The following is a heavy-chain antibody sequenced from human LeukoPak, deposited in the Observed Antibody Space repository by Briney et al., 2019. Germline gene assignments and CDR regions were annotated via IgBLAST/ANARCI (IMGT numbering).Heavy chain of an antibody. V-gene: IGHV3-21*01. CDR1: GFTFSSYS. CDR3: AREQLYYYDSSGYQN. D-gene: IGHD3-22*01. Sequence: GGSLRLSCAASGFTFSSYSMNWVRQAPGKGLEWVSSISSSSSYIYYADSVKGRFTISRDNAKNSLYLQMNSLRAEDTAVNYCAREQLYYYDSSGYQNWGQGTLVTVSS. J-gene: IGHJ4*02. CDR2: ISSSSSYI.